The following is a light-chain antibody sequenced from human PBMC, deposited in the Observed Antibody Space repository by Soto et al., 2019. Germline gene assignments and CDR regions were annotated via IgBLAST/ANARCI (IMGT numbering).Light chain of an antibody. CDR1: SSDVGRYNL. V-gene: IGLV2-23*03. CDR2: EGN. J-gene: IGLJ2*01. CDR3: CSYGGFSTFVV. Sequence: QSALTQPASVSGSLGRSITISCSGTSSDVGRYNLVSWYQHHPGKAPKVMIYEGNKRPSGVSDRFSASKSGNTASLTISGLQADDEADYYCCSYGGFSTFVVFGGGTKLTVL.